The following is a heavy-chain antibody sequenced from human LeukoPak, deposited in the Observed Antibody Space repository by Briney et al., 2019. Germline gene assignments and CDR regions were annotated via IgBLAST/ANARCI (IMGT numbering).Heavy chain of an antibody. CDR2: IRYDGSNK. V-gene: IGHV3-30*02. CDR1: GFTFSSYG. D-gene: IGHD4-23*01. CDR3: AKSYDYGGNSPSFDY. Sequence: GGSLRLSCAASGFTFSSYGMHWVRQAPGKGLEWVAFIRYDGSNKYYADSVKGRFTISRDNSKNTLYLQMNSLRAEDTAVYYCAKSYDYGGNSPSFDYWGQGTPVTVSS. J-gene: IGHJ4*02.